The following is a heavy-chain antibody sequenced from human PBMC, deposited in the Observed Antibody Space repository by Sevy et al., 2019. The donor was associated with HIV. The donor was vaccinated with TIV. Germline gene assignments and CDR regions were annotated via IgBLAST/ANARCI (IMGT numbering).Heavy chain of an antibody. V-gene: IGHV3-7*03. J-gene: IGHJ4*02. Sequence: GGSLRLSCEASGFTFNNYWMNWVRQAPGKGLEWVANIKQDGSENSFVDSVRGRFTISRDNAKNSLYLQMNSLRVEDTGVYYCAKMEASVVYWGQGTRVTVSS. D-gene: IGHD2-8*01. CDR1: GFTFNNYW. CDR3: AKMEASVVY. CDR2: IKQDGSEN.